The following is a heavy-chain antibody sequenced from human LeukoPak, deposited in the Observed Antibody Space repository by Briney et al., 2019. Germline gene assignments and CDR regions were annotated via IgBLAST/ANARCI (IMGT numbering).Heavy chain of an antibody. CDR3: AREGPGYCSGGSCYDY. J-gene: IGHJ4*02. Sequence: SETLSLTCTVSGGSISSSSYYWGWIRQPPGKGLEWIGSIYYSGSTNYNPSLKSRVTISVDTSKNQFSLKLSSVTAADTAVYYCAREGPGYCSGGSCYDYWGQGTLVTVSS. D-gene: IGHD2-15*01. V-gene: IGHV4-39*07. CDR2: IYYSGST. CDR1: GGSISSSSYY.